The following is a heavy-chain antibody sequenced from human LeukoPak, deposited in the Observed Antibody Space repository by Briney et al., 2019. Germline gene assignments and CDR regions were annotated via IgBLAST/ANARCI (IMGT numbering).Heavy chain of an antibody. Sequence: PGGSLRLSCAASGFTFNDYGMSWVRQGPGKGLEWVSGINWNGGTTGYADSVRGRFTISRDNAKNSLYLQMNSLRAEDTASYYCARDKHYYDSSNYVWGQGTLVTVSS. J-gene: IGHJ4*02. CDR1: GFTFNDYG. CDR2: INWNGGTT. V-gene: IGHV3-20*04. D-gene: IGHD3-22*01. CDR3: ARDKHYYDSSNYV.